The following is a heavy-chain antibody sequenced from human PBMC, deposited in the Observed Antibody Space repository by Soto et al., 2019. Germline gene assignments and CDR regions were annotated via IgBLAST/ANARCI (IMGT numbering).Heavy chain of an antibody. CDR3: ARVWIFVVVIRTPYYGMDV. J-gene: IGHJ6*02. CDR2: IIPIFGTA. Sequence: QVQLVQSGAEVKKPGSSVKVSCKASGGTFSSYAISWVRQAPGQGLEWMGGIIPIFGTANYAQKFQGRVTITADESTSTAFMELSSLRSEDTAVYYCARVWIFVVVIRTPYYGMDVWGQGTTVTVSS. CDR1: GGTFSSYA. D-gene: IGHD3-3*01. V-gene: IGHV1-69*01.